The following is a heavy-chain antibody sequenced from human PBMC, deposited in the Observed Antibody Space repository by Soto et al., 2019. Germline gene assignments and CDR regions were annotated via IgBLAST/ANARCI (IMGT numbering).Heavy chain of an antibody. CDR1: WFTFIGLS. CDR3: ARDKPTAPGVFDP. CDR2: ICRSSSLI. J-gene: IGHJ5*02. Sequence: GGFLRLFCGAFWFTFIGLSMNWVRQAPGKGLEWVSSICRSSSLIYYAGSVKGRFTISRENAQNPLYPPMNSLRGGGTGGYYCARDKPTAPGVFDPGGKGTLVTVSS. V-gene: IGHV3-21*01.